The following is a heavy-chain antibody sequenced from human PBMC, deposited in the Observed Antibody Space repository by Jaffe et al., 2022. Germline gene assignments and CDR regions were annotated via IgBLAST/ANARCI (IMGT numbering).Heavy chain of an antibody. J-gene: IGHJ4*02. Sequence: EVHLVESGGGLVQPGGSLRLSCVASGITVSSVYMNWVRQAPGKGLEWVSNVNSGGSTFYADSVKGRFTISRDNSKNTLYLEMNILRGDDTAVYYCAAGQFEYWGQGTLVTVSS. CDR3: AAGQFEY. CDR2: VNSGGST. CDR1: GITVSSVY. V-gene: IGHV3-66*02.